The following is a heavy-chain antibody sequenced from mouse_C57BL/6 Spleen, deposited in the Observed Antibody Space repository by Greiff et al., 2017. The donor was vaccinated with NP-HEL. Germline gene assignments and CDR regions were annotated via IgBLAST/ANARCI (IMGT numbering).Heavy chain of an antibody. CDR1: GFNIKDYY. J-gene: IGHJ1*03. CDR2: IDPEDGDT. D-gene: IGHD1-1*01. CDR3: TTWASLYYGSSYRYFDV. V-gene: IGHV14-1*01. Sequence: VQLKESGAELVRPGASVKLSCTASGFNIKDYYMHWVKQRPEQGLEWIGRIDPEDGDTEYAPKFQGKATMTADTSSNTAYLQLSSLTSEDTAVYYCTTWASLYYGSSYRYFDVWGTGTTVTVSS.